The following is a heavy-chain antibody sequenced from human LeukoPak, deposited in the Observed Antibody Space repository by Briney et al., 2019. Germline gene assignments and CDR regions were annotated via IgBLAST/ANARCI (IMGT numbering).Heavy chain of an antibody. D-gene: IGHD3-10*01. CDR2: ISGSGSTI. CDR1: GFTFSSYE. CDR3: ARAEWYYYGSGSYYNALDY. J-gene: IGHJ4*02. V-gene: IGHV3-48*03. Sequence: GGSLRLSCAASGFTFSSYEMNWVRQAPGKGLEWVSYISGSGSTIYYADSVKGRFTISRDNAKNSLYLQMNSLRAEDTAVYYCARAEWYYYGSGSYYNALDYWGQGTLVTVSS.